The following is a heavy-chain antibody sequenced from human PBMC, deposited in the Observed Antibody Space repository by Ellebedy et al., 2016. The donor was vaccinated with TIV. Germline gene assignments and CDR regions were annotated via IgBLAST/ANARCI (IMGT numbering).Heavy chain of an antibody. Sequence: GESLKISXAASGFTFSSYAMSWVRQAPGKGLEWVSAISGSGGSTYYADSVKGRFTISRDNSKNTLYLQMNSLRAEDTAVYYCAKDGPYGDYDGWFDPWGQGTLVTVSS. V-gene: IGHV3-23*01. J-gene: IGHJ5*02. CDR1: GFTFSSYA. D-gene: IGHD4-17*01. CDR2: ISGSGGST. CDR3: AKDGPYGDYDGWFDP.